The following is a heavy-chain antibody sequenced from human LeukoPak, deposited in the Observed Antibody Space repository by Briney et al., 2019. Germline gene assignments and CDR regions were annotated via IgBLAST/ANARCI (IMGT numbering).Heavy chain of an antibody. J-gene: IGHJ4*02. D-gene: IGHD3-22*01. CDR3: TTDSGRLVVT. CDR1: GFTSSSYW. Sequence: GGSLRLSCAASGFTSSSYWMHWVRQAPGKGLEWVGHIKSKADGGTTVYGAPVTGRFTISRDDSKNTLYLQMNSLKTEDTAVYYCTTDSGRLVVTWGQGTLVTVSS. CDR2: IKSKADGGTT. V-gene: IGHV3-15*01.